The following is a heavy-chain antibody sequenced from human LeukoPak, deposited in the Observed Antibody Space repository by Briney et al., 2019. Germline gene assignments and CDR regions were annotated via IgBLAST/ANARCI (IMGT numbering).Heavy chain of an antibody. CDR3: AKGNSGSYSQDWFDP. D-gene: IGHD1-26*01. J-gene: IGHJ5*02. Sequence: GGSLRLSCAASGFTFDDYAMHWVRQAPGKGLEWVSGISWNSGTSGYADSVKGRFTTSRDNDKNSLYLQMNSLKVEDMALYYCAKGNSGSYSQDWFDPWGQGTLVTVSS. CDR1: GFTFDDYA. CDR2: ISWNSGTS. V-gene: IGHV3-9*03.